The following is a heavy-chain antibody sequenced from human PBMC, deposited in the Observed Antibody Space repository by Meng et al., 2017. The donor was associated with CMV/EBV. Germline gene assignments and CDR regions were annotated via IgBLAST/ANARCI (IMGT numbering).Heavy chain of an antibody. V-gene: IGHV1-69*10. D-gene: IGHD2-2*01. CDR3: ARGGDIVVVTAAFPYYYYGMDV. CDR1: GCTFSSYA. J-gene: IGHJ6*02. Sequence: SVKVSCKASGCTFSSYAISWVRQAPGQGLEWMGGIIPILGIANYAQKFQGRVTITADKSTSTAYMELSSLRSEDTAVYYCARGGDIVVVTAAFPYYYYGMDVWGRGTTVTVSS. CDR2: IIPILGIA.